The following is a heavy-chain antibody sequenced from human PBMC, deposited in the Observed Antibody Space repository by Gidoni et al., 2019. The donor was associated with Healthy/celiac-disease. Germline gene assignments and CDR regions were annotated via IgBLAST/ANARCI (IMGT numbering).Heavy chain of an antibody. D-gene: IGHD4-17*01. CDR3: ARTNGDYVGEIWDY. V-gene: IGHV4-34*01. CDR2: INHSGST. J-gene: IGHJ4*02. Sequence: QAQLQQCGAGLLRPSETLSPTCAVSGGSFSGYSWSWIRQPPGKGLEWIGEINHSGSTNYNPSLKSRVTISVDTSKNQFSLKLSSVTAADTAVYYCARTNGDYVGEIWDYWGQGTLVTVSS. CDR1: GGSFSGYS.